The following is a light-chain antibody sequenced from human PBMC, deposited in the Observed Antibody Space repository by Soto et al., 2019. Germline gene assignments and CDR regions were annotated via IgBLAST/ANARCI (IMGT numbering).Light chain of an antibody. J-gene: IGKJ3*01. Sequence: EIVLTQSPGTLSLSPGERATLSCRASQSVSSSYLAWYQQKPGQAPRLLIYGASGRATGIPDRFSGSGSGTDFTLTISRLEPEDCALYYCQQYGSSPSVTFGFGTKVDIK. CDR3: QQYGSSPSVT. V-gene: IGKV3-20*01. CDR2: GAS. CDR1: QSVSSSY.